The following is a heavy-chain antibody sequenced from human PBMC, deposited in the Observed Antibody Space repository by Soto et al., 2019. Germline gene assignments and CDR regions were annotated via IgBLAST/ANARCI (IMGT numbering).Heavy chain of an antibody. D-gene: IGHD6-6*01. CDR2: IIPIFGTA. V-gene: IGHV1-69*13. J-gene: IGHJ6*02. CDR3: ASGIAARPYPSVYYYGMDV. CDR1: GGTFSSYA. Sequence: SVKVSCKASGGTFSSYAISWVRQAPGQGLEWMGGIIPIFGTANYAQKFQGIATITADESTSTADMELSSLRSEDTAVYYCASGIAARPYPSVYYYGMDVWGQGTTVTVSS.